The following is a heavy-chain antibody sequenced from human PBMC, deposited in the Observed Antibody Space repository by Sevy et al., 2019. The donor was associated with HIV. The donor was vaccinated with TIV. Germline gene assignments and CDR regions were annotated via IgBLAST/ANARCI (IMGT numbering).Heavy chain of an antibody. V-gene: IGHV4-59*01. CDR1: GGSISSYY. J-gene: IGHJ4*02. D-gene: IGHD3-22*01. Sequence: SETLSLTCTVSGGSISSYYWSWIRQPPGKGLEWIGYIYYIGSTNYNPSLKSRVTISVDTSKNQFSLKLSSVTAADKAVYYCARIIFDSSGSMGRRYYFDYWGQGTLVTVSS. CDR2: IYYIGST. CDR3: ARIIFDSSGSMGRRYYFDY.